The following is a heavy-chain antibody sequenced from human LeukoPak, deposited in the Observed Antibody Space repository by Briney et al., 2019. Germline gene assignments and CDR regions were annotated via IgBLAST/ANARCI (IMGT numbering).Heavy chain of an antibody. D-gene: IGHD6-13*01. CDR2: MNPNSGNT. Sequence: ASVKVSCKASGYTFTSYDINWVRQATGQGLEWMGWMNPNSGNTGYAQKFQGRVTTTRNTSISTAYMELSSLRSEDTAVYYCARADPRVAAAGALIDYWGQGTLVTVSS. J-gene: IGHJ4*02. CDR1: GYTFTSYD. V-gene: IGHV1-8*03. CDR3: ARADPRVAAAGALIDY.